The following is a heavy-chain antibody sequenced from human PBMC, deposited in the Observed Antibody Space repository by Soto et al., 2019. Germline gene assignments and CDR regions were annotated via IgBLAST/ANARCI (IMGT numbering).Heavy chain of an antibody. CDR3: AREGGYCISTSCYGGPYYYYGMDV. V-gene: IGHV1-18*01. J-gene: IGHJ6*02. D-gene: IGHD2-2*03. Sequence: ASVKVSCKASGYTFTSYGISWVRQAPGQGLEWMGWISAYNGNTNYAQKLQGRVTMTTDTSTSTAYMELRSLRSDDTAVYYCAREGGYCISTSCYGGPYYYYGMDVWGQGTTVTVSS. CDR1: GYTFTSYG. CDR2: ISAYNGNT.